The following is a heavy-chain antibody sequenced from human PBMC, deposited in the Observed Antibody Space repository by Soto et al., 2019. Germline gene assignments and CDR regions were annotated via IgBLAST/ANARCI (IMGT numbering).Heavy chain of an antibody. V-gene: IGHV1-46*01. CDR3: ARDYGDYVAYYYYGMDV. Sequence: GASVKVSCKASGYTFTSYFIHWVRQAPGQGLEWMGIINPSGGSTSYAQKFQGRVTVTRDTSTSTVYMELSSLRSGDTAVYYCARDYGDYVAYYYYGMDVWGQGTTVTVSS. CDR2: INPSGGST. D-gene: IGHD4-17*01. J-gene: IGHJ6*02. CDR1: GYTFTSYF.